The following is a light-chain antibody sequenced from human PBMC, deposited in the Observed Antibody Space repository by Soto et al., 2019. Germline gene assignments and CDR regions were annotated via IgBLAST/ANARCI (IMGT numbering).Light chain of an antibody. CDR2: DTS. J-gene: IGKJ4*01. CDR3: KPYNNWPLT. V-gene: IGKV3-15*01. CDR1: QGIGDT. Sequence: EIVLTQSPATLSLSPGDRATLSCRASQGIGDTLAWYQHKPGQTPRLLIYDTSTRATGVQTRFSGSRSGAEFTLTIKSLQSEDFAVYYCKPYNNWPLTFGGGTKVDIK.